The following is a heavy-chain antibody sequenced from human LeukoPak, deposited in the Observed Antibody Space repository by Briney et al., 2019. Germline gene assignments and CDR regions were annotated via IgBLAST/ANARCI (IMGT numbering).Heavy chain of an antibody. Sequence: RGESLKISCKGSGYSFTSYWIGWVRQMPGKGLEWMGIIYPGDSDTRYSPSFQGQVTISADKSISTAYLQWSSLKASDTAMYYCARRSPGGRGYSYGTTYYFDYWGQGTLVTVSS. CDR1: GYSFTSYW. D-gene: IGHD5-18*01. V-gene: IGHV5-51*01. CDR2: IYPGDSDT. CDR3: ARRSPGGRGYSYGTTYYFDY. J-gene: IGHJ4*02.